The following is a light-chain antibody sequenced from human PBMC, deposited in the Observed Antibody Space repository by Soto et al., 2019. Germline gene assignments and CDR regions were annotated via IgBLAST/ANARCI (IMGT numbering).Light chain of an antibody. Sequence: IVLTESPGTLSLSPGESATLSCRASQTVTDSYLAWYQQTPGQAPGILIYGTSNRAAGVPNRLRGAGSGTDFTLTISRMEPEDFAVYYCQQFGGSFSFGGGTKVDIK. CDR1: QTVTDSY. CDR3: QQFGGSFS. J-gene: IGKJ4*01. V-gene: IGKV3-20*01. CDR2: GTS.